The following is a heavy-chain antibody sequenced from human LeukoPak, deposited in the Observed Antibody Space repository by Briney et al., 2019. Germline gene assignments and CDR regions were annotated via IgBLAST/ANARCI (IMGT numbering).Heavy chain of an antibody. CDR3: ARDSTRWFSPSDH. Sequence: GGSLRLSCAASGFTFSSYSMNWVRQTPGKGLECVSSISSSSSYIYYADSVKGRFTVSRDNAKNSLYLQMNTLRADDTAVYYCARDSTRWFSPSDHWGQGMLVTVSS. J-gene: IGHJ4*02. V-gene: IGHV3-21*01. D-gene: IGHD6-13*01. CDR2: ISSSSSYI. CDR1: GFTFSSYS.